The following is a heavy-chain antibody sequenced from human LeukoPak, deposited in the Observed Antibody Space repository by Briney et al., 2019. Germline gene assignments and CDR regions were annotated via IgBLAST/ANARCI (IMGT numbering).Heavy chain of an antibody. CDR1: GFTFSSYG. CDR3: AGGLRSGYMDV. V-gene: IGHV3-33*01. CDR2: IWYDGSNK. Sequence: GRSLRLSCAASGFTFSSYGMHWVRQAPGKGLEWVAVIWYDGSNKYYADSVKGRFTISRDNSKNTLYLQMNSLRAEDTAVYYCAGGLRSGYMDVWGKGTTATVSS. D-gene: IGHD5/OR15-5a*01. J-gene: IGHJ6*03.